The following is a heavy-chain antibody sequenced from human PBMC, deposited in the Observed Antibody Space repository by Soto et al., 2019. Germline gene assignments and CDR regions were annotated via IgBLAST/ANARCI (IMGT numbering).Heavy chain of an antibody. V-gene: IGHV4-39*01. CDR3: ARRNGPYRTHWFDP. Sequence: SETLSLSCTVSGGSISSSSYYWGWIRQPPGKGLEWIGSIYYSGSTYYNPSLKSRVTMSVDTSKNQFSLKLSSVTAADTAVYYCARRNGPYRTHWFDPWGQGTLVTVSS. CDR1: GGSISSSSYY. J-gene: IGHJ5*02. CDR2: IYYSGST. D-gene: IGHD4-4*01.